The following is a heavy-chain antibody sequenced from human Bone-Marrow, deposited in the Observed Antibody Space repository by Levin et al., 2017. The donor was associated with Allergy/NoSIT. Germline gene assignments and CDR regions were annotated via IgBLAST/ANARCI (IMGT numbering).Heavy chain of an antibody. Sequence: VASVKVSCAASGFTFSNYDIHWVRQAAGKGLEWVSSIGPAGDPYYPGSVKGRFTISREDAKNSVYLQMNSLRAGDTAVYYCARAVAARGGDYGMDVWGQGTTVTVSS. V-gene: IGHV3-13*05. CDR2: IGPAGDP. J-gene: IGHJ6*02. CDR3: ARAVAARGGDYGMDV. CDR1: GFTFSNYD. D-gene: IGHD6-6*01.